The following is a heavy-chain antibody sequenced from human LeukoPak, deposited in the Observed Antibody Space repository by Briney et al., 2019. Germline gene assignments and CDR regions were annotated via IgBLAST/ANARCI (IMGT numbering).Heavy chain of an antibody. CDR2: IGSGGVNT. V-gene: IGHV3-23*01. CDR1: GFTFSSNA. J-gene: IGHJ4*02. CDR3: AKTPGISAAGIDY. Sequence: PGGSLRLSCAASGFTFSSNAMSWVRQAQGKGQEWVSGIGSGGVNTYHADSVKGRFPNSRDNSRNTLYLQMNSLRAEDTAVYYCAKTPGISAAGIDYWGQGTLVTVSS. D-gene: IGHD6-13*01.